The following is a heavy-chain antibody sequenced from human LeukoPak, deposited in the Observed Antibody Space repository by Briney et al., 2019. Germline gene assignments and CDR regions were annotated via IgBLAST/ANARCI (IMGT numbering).Heavy chain of an antibody. Sequence: ASVKVSCKASGYTFTSYHMHWVRQAPGQGLEWMGIINPSGGSTSYAQKFQGRVTMTRDTSTSTVYMELSSLRSEDTAVYYCARDSEAIRYFDWLLTSLNWFDPWGQGPWSPSPQ. J-gene: IGHJ5*02. CDR1: GYTFTSYH. V-gene: IGHV1-46*01. CDR2: INPSGGST. CDR3: ARDSEAIRYFDWLLTSLNWFDP. D-gene: IGHD3-9*01.